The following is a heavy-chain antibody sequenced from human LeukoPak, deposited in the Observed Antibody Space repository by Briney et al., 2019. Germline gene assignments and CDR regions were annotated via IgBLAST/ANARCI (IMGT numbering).Heavy chain of an antibody. V-gene: IGHV4-59*01. CDR2: IYYSGST. Sequence: SETLSLTCTVSGGSISSFDWSWIRQPPGKGLEWIGYIYYSGSTNYNPSLKSRVTISVDTSKNQFSLKLSSVTAGDTAVYYCARGYGRDGYRTLDYWGQGTLVTVSS. CDR3: ARGYGRDGYRTLDY. CDR1: GGSISSFD. D-gene: IGHD5-24*01. J-gene: IGHJ4*02.